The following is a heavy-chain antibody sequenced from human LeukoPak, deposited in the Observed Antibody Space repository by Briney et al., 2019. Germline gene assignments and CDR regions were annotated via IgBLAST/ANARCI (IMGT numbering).Heavy chain of an antibody. CDR3: ARVGTGSWYFDL. V-gene: IGHV3-48*04. CDR2: IGTSSTTI. CDR1: GFTFSSYT. Sequence: GGSLRLSCAASGFTFSSYTMNWVRQPPGKGLEWVSNIGTSSTTIYYADSVKGRFTISRDNAKNTVYLQMNSLRAEDTAVYYCARVGTGSWYFDLWGRGTLVTFSS. D-gene: IGHD3-10*01. J-gene: IGHJ2*01.